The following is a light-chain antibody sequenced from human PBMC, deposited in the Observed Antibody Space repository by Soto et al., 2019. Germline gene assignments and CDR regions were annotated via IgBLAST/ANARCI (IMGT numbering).Light chain of an antibody. CDR3: QQFQAFST. V-gene: IGKV1-5*03. J-gene: IGKJ1*01. CDR2: KTS. Sequence: DIQMTQAPTKLSASVGDRVTITCRASQSVDSWLAWYQQKPVGAPKLLISKTSVLENGVPSRFSGSGFGTEFTLTISSLQPEDFATYYCQQFQAFSTFGPGPKVDIK. CDR1: QSVDSW.